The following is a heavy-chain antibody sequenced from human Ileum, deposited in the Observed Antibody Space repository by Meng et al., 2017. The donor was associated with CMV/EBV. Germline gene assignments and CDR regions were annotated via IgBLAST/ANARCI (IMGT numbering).Heavy chain of an antibody. Sequence: LSLTCAASGFAFSSYGMTWVRQAPGKGLEWVAYIKEEGSESYYVDSVMGRFTISRDDAKKSLYLQMNSLRAEDTAAYYCARGRRFPLYALDVWGQGTTVTVSS. CDR1: GFAFSSYG. D-gene: IGHD2-21*01. V-gene: IGHV3-7*01. CDR3: ARGRRFPLYALDV. J-gene: IGHJ6*02. CDR2: IKEEGSES.